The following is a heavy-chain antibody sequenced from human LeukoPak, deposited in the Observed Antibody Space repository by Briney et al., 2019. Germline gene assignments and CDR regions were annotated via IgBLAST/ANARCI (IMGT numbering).Heavy chain of an antibody. J-gene: IGHJ4*02. CDR1: GGTLSSYA. D-gene: IGHD2-15*01. CDR3: ARGSELGYCSGGSCLDLDY. V-gene: IGHV1-69*05. Sequence: ASVKVSCKASGGTLSSYAISWVRQAPGQGLEWMGGIIPIFGTANYAQKFQGRVTITTDESMSTAYMELSSLRSEDTAVYYCARGSELGYCSGGSCLDLDYWGQGTLVTVSS. CDR2: IIPIFGTA.